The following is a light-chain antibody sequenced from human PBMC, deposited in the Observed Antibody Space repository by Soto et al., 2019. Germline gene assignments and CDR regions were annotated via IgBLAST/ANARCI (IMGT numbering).Light chain of an antibody. Sequence: IQLTQSPSSLSSSLGDRVTITCRASQDIAIYLAWYQQKPGEAPKLLIYAASTLYGGVPSRFSGSVSGTDGAITITSLQEEDGATYYCQQANSFTITFGQGTRLEIK. J-gene: IGKJ5*01. V-gene: IGKV1-9*01. CDR3: QQANSFTIT. CDR2: AAS. CDR1: QDIAIY.